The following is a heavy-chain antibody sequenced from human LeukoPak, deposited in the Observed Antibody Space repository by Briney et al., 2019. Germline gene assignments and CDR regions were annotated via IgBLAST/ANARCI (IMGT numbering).Heavy chain of an antibody. CDR3: ARSAYSSSWTWFDP. CDR2: IYYSGST. V-gene: IGHV4-59*01. J-gene: IGHJ5*02. Sequence: SETLSLTCTVSGGSISSYYWSWIRQPPGKGLEWIGYIYYSGSTNYNPSLKSRVTISVDTSKNQFPLKLSSVTAADTAVYYCARSAYSSSWTWFDPWGQGTLVTVSS. CDR1: GGSISSYY. D-gene: IGHD6-13*01.